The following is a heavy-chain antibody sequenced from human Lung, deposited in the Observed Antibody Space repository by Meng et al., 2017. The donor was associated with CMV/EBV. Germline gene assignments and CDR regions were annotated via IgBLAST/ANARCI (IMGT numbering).Heavy chain of an antibody. D-gene: IGHD2-2*01. V-gene: IGHV3-23*01. CDR2: ISGSGGST. J-gene: IGHJ4*02. CDR1: GFTFSSYA. CDR3: AKDPVPAALYYFDY. Sequence: GESLKISCAASGFTFSSYAMSWVRQAPGKGLEWVSAISGSGGSTYYADSVKGRFTISRDNSKNTLYLQMNSLRAEDTAVYYCAKDPVPAALYYFDYLGQGXLVTVSS.